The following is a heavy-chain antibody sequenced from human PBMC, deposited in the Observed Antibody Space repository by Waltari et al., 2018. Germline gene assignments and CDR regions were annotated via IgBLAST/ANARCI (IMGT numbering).Heavy chain of an antibody. CDR3: AKTEDTAMVPIDY. Sequence: GFTFRSYAMSWVRQAPGNELAWVSGISGSGGSTYYADSVKGRFTISRDNSKNTLYLQMNSLRAEDTAVYYCAKTEDTAMVPIDYWGQGTLVTVSS. V-gene: IGHV3-23*01. D-gene: IGHD5-18*01. J-gene: IGHJ4*02. CDR1: GFTFRSYA. CDR2: ISGSGGST.